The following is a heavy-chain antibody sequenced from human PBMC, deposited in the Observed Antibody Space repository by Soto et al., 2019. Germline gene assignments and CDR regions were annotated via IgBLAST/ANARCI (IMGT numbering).Heavy chain of an antibody. CDR3: SRDGQPKGPI. Sequence: GGSLRRSCAASGFTFSNAGMNWVRQAPGKGLEWVGLIKSKTDGETTDYVAPVKGRFTISRDDSTNTLHLQMNSPKTEDTALYYCSRDGQPKGPIWGQGTLVTVSS. CDR2: IKSKTDGETT. V-gene: IGHV3-15*07. J-gene: IGHJ4*02. CDR1: GFTFSNAG.